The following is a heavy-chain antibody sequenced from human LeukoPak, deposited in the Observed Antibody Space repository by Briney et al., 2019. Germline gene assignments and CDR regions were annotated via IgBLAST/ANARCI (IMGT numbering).Heavy chain of an antibody. D-gene: IGHD3-22*01. CDR1: GGSMSSYY. CDR2: IYYSGNT. V-gene: IGHV4-59*08. Sequence: PSETLSLTCTVSGGSMSSYYWSWIRQPPGKGLEWIGNIYYSGNTNYNPSLKSRVTISVDTSMNQFSLKLRSVTAADTAVYYCARGRVYYDSSGLGHWGQGTLVTVSS. CDR3: ARGRVYYDSSGLGH. J-gene: IGHJ4*02.